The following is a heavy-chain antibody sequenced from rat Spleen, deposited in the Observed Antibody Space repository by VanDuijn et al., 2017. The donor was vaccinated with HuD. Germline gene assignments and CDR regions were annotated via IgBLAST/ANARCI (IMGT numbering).Heavy chain of an antibody. CDR1: GFTFSVYG. V-gene: IGHV5-17*01. Sequence: EVQLVESGGGLVQPGRSLKLSCAASGFTFSVYGMAWVRQTPEKGLEWVANIIYDGTNTYYRDSVKGRFTISRDNAKSTLYLQMDSLRSEDTATYYCVRYGSYDNWFAFWGQGTLVTVSS. CDR2: IIYDGTNT. CDR3: VRYGSYDNWFAF. J-gene: IGHJ3*01. D-gene: IGHD1-12*02.